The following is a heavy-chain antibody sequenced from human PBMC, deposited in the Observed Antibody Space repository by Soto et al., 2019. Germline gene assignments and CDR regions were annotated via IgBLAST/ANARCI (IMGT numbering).Heavy chain of an antibody. CDR1: GFTFSDYY. Sequence: GSLRLFCAASGFTFSDYYMNWIRQAPGQGLEWVSYISSGAITIYYADSVKDRFTISRDNAKNSLYLQMNSLRAEDTAVYYCAGQYSSSSVEFWGQGTLVTVSS. D-gene: IGHD6-6*01. CDR3: AGQYSSSSVEF. CDR2: ISSGAITI. V-gene: IGHV3-11*01. J-gene: IGHJ4*02.